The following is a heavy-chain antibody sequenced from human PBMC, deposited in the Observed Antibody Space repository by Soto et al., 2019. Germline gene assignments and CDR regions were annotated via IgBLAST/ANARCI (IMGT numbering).Heavy chain of an antibody. CDR1: GGSIIAVGDT. V-gene: IGHV4-30-2*01. J-gene: IGHJ5*02. D-gene: IGHD1-1*01. Sequence: PSEPLSLTCSVSGGSIIAVGDTWSWIRQPPGGGLEWIGYIYHIGTFLYNPSLKTRLTISVDTSKKQFSLKLRSVTAADTAVYYCVRDGTKTLRDWFDPWGQGISVTVSS. CDR2: IYHIGTF. CDR3: VRDGTKTLRDWFDP.